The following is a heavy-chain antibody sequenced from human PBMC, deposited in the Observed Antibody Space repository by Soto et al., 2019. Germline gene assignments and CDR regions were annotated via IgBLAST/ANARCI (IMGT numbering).Heavy chain of an antibody. D-gene: IGHD1-26*01. V-gene: IGHV1-58*01. CDR1: GFTFTSSA. Sequence: SVKVSCKASGFTFTSSAVQWVRQARGQRLEWMGWIVVGAGNTNYAQELQERLTITRDMSTNTAYMELSSLRFEDTAVYYCAEKLYSGERGFSFDIWGQGTRVTVS. J-gene: IGHJ3*02. CDR2: IVVGAGNT. CDR3: AEKLYSGERGFSFDI.